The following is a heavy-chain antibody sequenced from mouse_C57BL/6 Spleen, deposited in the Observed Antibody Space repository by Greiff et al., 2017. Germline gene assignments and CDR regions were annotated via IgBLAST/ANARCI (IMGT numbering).Heavy chain of an antibody. Sequence: VQLQQSGAELVRPGASVTLSCKASGYTFTDYEMHWVKQTPVHGLEWIGAIDPETGGTAYNQKFKGKAILTADKSSSTAYMELRSLTSEDSAVYYCTRGTTVAYYAMDYWGQGTSVTVSS. D-gene: IGHD1-1*01. J-gene: IGHJ4*01. CDR3: TRGTTVAYYAMDY. V-gene: IGHV1-15*01. CDR2: IDPETGGT. CDR1: GYTFTDYE.